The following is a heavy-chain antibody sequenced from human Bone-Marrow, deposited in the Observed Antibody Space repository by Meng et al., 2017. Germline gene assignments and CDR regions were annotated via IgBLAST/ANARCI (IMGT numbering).Heavy chain of an antibody. V-gene: IGHV4-59*01. CDR3: ASFGQLSAFDI. D-gene: IGHD6-13*01. Sequence: GSLRLSCTVSGGSISSYYWSWIRQPPGKGLEWIGYIYYSGSTNYNPSLKSRVTISVDTSKNQFSLKLSSVTAADTAVYYCASFGQLSAFDIWGQGTMVTVSS. CDR1: GGSISSYY. CDR2: IYYSGST. J-gene: IGHJ3*02.